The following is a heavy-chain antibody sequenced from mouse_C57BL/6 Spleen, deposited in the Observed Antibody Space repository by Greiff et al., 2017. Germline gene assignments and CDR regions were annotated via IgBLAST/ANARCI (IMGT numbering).Heavy chain of an antibody. V-gene: IGHV1-64*01. D-gene: IGHD2-4*01. J-gene: IGHJ3*01. Sequence: QVQLQQPGAELVKPGASVKLSCKASGYTFTSYWMHWVKQRPGQGLEWIGMIHPNSGSTNYNEKFKSKATLTVDKSSSTAYMQRSSLTSEDSAVYYCARWGDYDDGVGSSFAYWGQGTLVTVSA. CDR2: IHPNSGST. CDR1: GYTFTSYW. CDR3: ARWGDYDDGVGSSFAY.